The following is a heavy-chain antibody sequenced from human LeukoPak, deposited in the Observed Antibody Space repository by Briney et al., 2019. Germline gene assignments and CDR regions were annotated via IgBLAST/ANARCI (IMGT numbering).Heavy chain of an antibody. J-gene: IGHJ4*02. V-gene: IGHV1-8*01. Sequence: GASVKVSCKASGYTFTSYDINWVRRATGQGLEWMEWMNPNSGNTGYAQKFQGRVTMTRNTSISTAYMELSSLRSEDTAVYYCARAGEGYCSGDSCYSGYFDYWGQGTLVTVSS. CDR3: ARAGEGYCSGDSCYSGYFDY. D-gene: IGHD2-15*01. CDR2: MNPNSGNT. CDR1: GYTFTSYD.